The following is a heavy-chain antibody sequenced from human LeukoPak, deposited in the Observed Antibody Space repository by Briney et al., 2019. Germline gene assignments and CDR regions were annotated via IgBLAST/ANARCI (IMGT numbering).Heavy chain of an antibody. CDR2: IYHSGST. J-gene: IGHJ4*02. CDR1: GGSVISGGYY. CDR3: ARATYSGSYDFDY. D-gene: IGHD1-26*01. V-gene: IGHV4-30-2*01. Sequence: SETLSLTCTVSGGSVISGGYYWSWIRQPPGKGLEWIGYIYHSGSTYYNPSLKSRVTISVDRSKNQFSLKLSSVTAADTAVYYCARATYSGSYDFDYWGQGTLVTVSS.